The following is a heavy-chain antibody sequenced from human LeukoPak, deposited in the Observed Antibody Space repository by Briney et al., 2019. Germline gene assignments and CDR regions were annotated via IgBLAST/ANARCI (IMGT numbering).Heavy chain of an antibody. J-gene: IGHJ4*02. CDR1: GFTFSSYG. Sequence: GALRLSCAASGFTFSSYGMHWVRQAPGKGLEWLAVISYDGSNKYYADSVKGRFTISRDNSKNTLYLQMNSLRAEDTAVYYCAKLSGSYSGYWGQGTLVTVSS. V-gene: IGHV3-30*18. CDR3: AKLSGSYSGY. CDR2: ISYDGSNK. D-gene: IGHD3-10*01.